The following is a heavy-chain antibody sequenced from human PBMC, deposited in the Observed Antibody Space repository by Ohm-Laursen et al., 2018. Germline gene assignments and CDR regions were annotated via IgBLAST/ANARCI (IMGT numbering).Heavy chain of an antibody. Sequence: SLRLSCTASGFTFSDYYMSWIRQAPGKGLEWVSYISSSGSTIYYADSVKGRFTISRDNAKNSLYLQMNSLRAEDTAVYYCARGPYYYYYGMDVWGQGTTVTVSS. CDR2: ISSSGSTI. CDR1: GFTFSDYY. V-gene: IGHV3-11*04. CDR3: ARGPYYYYYGMDV. J-gene: IGHJ6*02.